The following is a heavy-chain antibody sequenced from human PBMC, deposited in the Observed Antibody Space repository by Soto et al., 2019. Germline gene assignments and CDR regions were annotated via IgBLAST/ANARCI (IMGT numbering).Heavy chain of an antibody. D-gene: IGHD6-6*01. CDR3: ARHRIAARRGNWFDP. CDR2: IYYSGST. J-gene: IGHJ5*02. CDR1: GGSISSSSYY. V-gene: IGHV4-39*01. Sequence: QLQLQESGPGLVKPSETLSLTCTVSGGSISSSSYYWGWIRQPPGKGLEWIGSIYYSGSTYYNPSLKSRVTISVDTSKNQFSLKLSSVTAADTAVYYCARHRIAARRGNWFDPWGQGTLVTVSS.